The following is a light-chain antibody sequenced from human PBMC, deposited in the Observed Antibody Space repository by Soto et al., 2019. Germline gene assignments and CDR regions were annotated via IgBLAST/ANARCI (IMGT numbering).Light chain of an antibody. CDR3: QQANSFPLT. V-gene: IGKV1-12*01. Sequence: DIQMTQSPSSVSASVGDRVSITCRASQGISNWLAWYQQKPGRAPKLLIYTGSSLQSGVPSRFXXXGSGTXXXXXXXXLQPEDVATYYCQQANSFPLTFGGGTKVEIK. CDR1: QGISNW. J-gene: IGKJ4*01. CDR2: TGS.